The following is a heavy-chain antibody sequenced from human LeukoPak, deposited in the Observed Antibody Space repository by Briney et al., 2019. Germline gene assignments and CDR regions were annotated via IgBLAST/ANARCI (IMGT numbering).Heavy chain of an antibody. V-gene: IGHV4-34*01. Sequence: SETLSLTCTVSGGSISSYYWSWIRRPAGKGLEWIGEINHSGSTNYNPSLKSRVTISVDTSKNQFSLKLSSVTAADTAVYYCARRPKKITMVRGVIITGYYYMDVWGKGTTVTISS. CDR2: INHSGST. CDR1: GGSISSYY. D-gene: IGHD3-10*01. J-gene: IGHJ6*03. CDR3: ARRPKKITMVRGVIITGYYYMDV.